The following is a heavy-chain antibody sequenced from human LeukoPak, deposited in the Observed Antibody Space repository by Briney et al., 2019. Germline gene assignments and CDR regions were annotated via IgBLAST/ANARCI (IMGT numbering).Heavy chain of an antibody. Sequence: PSETLSLTCTVSGGSISSSSYYWGWIRQPPGKGLEWIGSIYYSGSTYYNPSLKSRVTISVDTSKNQFSLKLSSVTAADTAVYYCARDGYYYDSSGKTSSWGQGTLVTVSS. J-gene: IGHJ4*02. CDR3: ARDGYYYDSSGKTSS. CDR1: GGSISSSSYY. V-gene: IGHV4-39*07. D-gene: IGHD3-22*01. CDR2: IYYSGST.